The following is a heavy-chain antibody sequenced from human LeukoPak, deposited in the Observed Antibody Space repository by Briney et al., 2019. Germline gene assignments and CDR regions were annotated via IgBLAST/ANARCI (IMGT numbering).Heavy chain of an antibody. Sequence: ASVKVSCKASGYTFTSYDINWVRQATGQGLEWMGWMNPNSGNTGYAQKFQGRVTMTRNTSISTAYMELSSLRSEDTAVYYCARGGKHVLRYFDWLQKVYYFDYWGQGTLVTVSS. CDR3: ARGGKHVLRYFDWLQKVYYFDY. D-gene: IGHD3-9*01. CDR1: GYTFTSYD. CDR2: MNPNSGNT. V-gene: IGHV1-8*01. J-gene: IGHJ4*02.